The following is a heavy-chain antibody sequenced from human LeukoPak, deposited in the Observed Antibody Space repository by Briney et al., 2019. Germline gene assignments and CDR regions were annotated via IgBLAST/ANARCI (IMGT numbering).Heavy chain of an antibody. CDR1: GGSISSSNW. D-gene: IGHD3-3*01. J-gene: IGHJ6*02. Sequence: SETLSLTCAVSGGSISSSNWWSWVRQPPGKGLEWIGEIYHSGSTNYNPSLKSRVTISVDKSKNQFSLKLSSVTAADTAVYYCARSPYCDFWTPSYYYGMDVWGQGTTVTVSS. V-gene: IGHV4-4*02. CDR2: IYHSGST. CDR3: ARSPYCDFWTPSYYYGMDV.